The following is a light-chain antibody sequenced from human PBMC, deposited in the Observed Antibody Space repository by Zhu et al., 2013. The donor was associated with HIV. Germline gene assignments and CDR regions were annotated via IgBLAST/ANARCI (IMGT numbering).Light chain of an antibody. J-gene: IGKJ3*01. Sequence: DIQMTQSPSSVSASVGDRVTITCRASHDIGKYLAWYQQRPGKAPNLLVYAASTTQSGVPSRFGGRGSGTEFTLTIDSLQPEDFATYYCQHVNNNAAFGPGTNLDV. CDR1: HDIGKY. CDR2: AAS. CDR3: QHVNNNAA. V-gene: IGKV1-9*01.